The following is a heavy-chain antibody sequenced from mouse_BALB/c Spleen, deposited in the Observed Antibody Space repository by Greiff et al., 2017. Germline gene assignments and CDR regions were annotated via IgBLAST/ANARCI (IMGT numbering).Heavy chain of an antibody. J-gene: IGHJ2*01. CDR1: GYAFSSSW. Sequence: QVQLQQSGPELVKPGASVKISCKASGYAFSSSWMNWVKQRPGQGLEWIGRIYPGDGDTNYNGKFKGKATLTADKSSSTAYMQLSSLTSVDSAVYYCASYYRYDGYYFDYWGQGTTLTVSS. V-gene: IGHV1-82*01. CDR3: ASYYRYDGYYFDY. CDR2: IYPGDGDT. D-gene: IGHD2-14*01.